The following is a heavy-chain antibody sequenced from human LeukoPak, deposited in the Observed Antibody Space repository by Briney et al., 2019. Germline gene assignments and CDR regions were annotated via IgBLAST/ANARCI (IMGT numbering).Heavy chain of an antibody. D-gene: IGHD6-6*01. CDR2: IIPIFGPA. V-gene: IGHV1-69*05. J-gene: IGHJ4*02. Sequence: SVKVSCKASGGTFSSYAISWVRQAPGQGLEWMGRIIPIFGPANYAQKFQGRVTITTDESTSTAYMELSSLRSEDTAVYYCARDGIAARTDPFDYWGQGTLVTVSS. CDR1: GGTFSSYA. CDR3: ARDGIAARTDPFDY.